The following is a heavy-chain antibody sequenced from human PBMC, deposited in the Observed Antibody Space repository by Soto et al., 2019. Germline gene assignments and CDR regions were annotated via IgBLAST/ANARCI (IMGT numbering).Heavy chain of an antibody. D-gene: IGHD2-21*01. CDR3: ARESLAIVLLYYYMDV. J-gene: IGHJ6*03. V-gene: IGHV3-7*01. CDR1: GFTFSSYW. CDR2: IKQDGSEK. Sequence: EVQLVESGGGLVQPGGSLRLSCAASGFTFSSYWMSWVRQAPGKGLEWVANIKQDGSEKYYVDSVKGRFTISSDNAKTSLYLQMNSLRADDTAVYYCARESLAIVLLYYYMDVWGKGTTVTVSS.